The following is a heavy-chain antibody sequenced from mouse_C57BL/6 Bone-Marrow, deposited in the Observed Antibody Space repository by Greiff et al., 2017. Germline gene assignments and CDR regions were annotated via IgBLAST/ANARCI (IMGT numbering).Heavy chain of an antibody. D-gene: IGHD2-5*01. J-gene: IGHJ1*03. CDR3: ARPYYSNYWYFDV. CDR1: GYTFTSYW. V-gene: IGHV1-55*01. Sequence: VQLQQPGAELVKPGASVKMSCKASGYTFTSYWITWVKQRPGQGLEWIGDIYPGSGSTNYNEKFKSKATLTVDTSSSTDYMQLSSLTSEDSAVYYCARPYYSNYWYFDVWGTATTVTVSS. CDR2: IYPGSGST.